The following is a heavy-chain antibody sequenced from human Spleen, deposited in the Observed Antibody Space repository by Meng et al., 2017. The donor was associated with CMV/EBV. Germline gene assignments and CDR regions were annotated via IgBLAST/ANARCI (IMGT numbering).Heavy chain of an antibody. CDR3: SHGSLRLRCSSTSCYPGY. CDR1: GFSLSTSGVG. Sequence: SGPTLVKPTQTLTLTCTFSGFSLSTSGVGVGWIRQPPGKALEWLALIYWNDDKRYSPSLKSRLTITKDTSNNQVVLTMTNMDPVDTATYYWSHGSLRLRCSSTSCYPGYWGQGTLVTVSS. V-gene: IGHV2-5*01. J-gene: IGHJ4*02. D-gene: IGHD2-2*01. CDR2: IYWNDDK.